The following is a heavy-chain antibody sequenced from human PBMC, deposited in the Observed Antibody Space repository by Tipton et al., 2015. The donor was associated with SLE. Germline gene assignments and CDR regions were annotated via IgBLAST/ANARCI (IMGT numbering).Heavy chain of an antibody. CDR3: ARVGSIYNSSSDYFDH. J-gene: IGHJ4*02. V-gene: IGHV4-30-2*01. CDR1: GGSITSSAYS. CDR2: IYPSGST. D-gene: IGHD3-10*01. Sequence: SGLVKPSQTLSLTCAVSGGSITSSAYSWTWIRQPPGKGLEWIGYIYPSGSTHYNASLKSRVTMSLDWAKNQFSLRLTSVTAGDTAVYYCARVGSIYNSSSDYFDHWGRGALVTVSS.